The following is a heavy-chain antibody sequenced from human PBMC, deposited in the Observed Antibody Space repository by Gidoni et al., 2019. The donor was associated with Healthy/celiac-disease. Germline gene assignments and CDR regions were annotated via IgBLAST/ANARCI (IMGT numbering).Heavy chain of an antibody. J-gene: IGHJ5*02. CDR1: GFTFSSYS. D-gene: IGHD6-13*01. V-gene: IGHV3-48*01. Sequence: EVQLVESGGGLVQPGGSLRLSCAASGFTFSSYSMNWVRQAPGKGLEWVSYISSSSSTIYYADSVKGRFTISRDNAKNSLYLQMNSLRAEDTAVYYCARDPSSSSWDLNWFDPWGQGTLVTVSS. CDR3: ARDPSSSSWDLNWFDP. CDR2: ISSSSSTI.